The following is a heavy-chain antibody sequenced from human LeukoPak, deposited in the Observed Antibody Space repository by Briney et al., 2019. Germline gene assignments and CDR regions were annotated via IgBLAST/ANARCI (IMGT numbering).Heavy chain of an antibody. CDR3: ASLMTNPYYFDY. V-gene: IGHV4-59*08. J-gene: IGHJ4*02. D-gene: IGHD4-11*01. Sequence: GSLRLSCAASGFTFSSYSMNWVRQAPGKGLEWIGYIYYSGSTNYNPSLKSRVTISVDTSKNQFSLKLSSVTAADTAVYYCASLMTNPYYFDYWGQGTLVTVSS. CDR1: GFTFSSYS. CDR2: IYYSGST.